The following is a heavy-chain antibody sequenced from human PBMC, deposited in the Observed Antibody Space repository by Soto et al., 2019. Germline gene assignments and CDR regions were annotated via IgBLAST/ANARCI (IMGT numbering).Heavy chain of an antibody. CDR1: GYTFTGYY. V-gene: IGHV1-2*02. J-gene: IGHJ5*02. CDR3: ARVRTYYYGSGRLSRGWFDP. CDR2: INPNSGGT. Sequence: ASVKVSCKASGYTFTGYYMHWVRQAPGQGLEWMGWINPNSGGTNYAQKFQGRVTMTRDTSISTAYMELSRLRSDDTAVYYCARVRTYYYGSGRLSRGWFDPWGQGTLVTVSS. D-gene: IGHD3-10*01.